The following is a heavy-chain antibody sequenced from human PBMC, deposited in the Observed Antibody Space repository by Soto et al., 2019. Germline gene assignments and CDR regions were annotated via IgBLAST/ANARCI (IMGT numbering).Heavy chain of an antibody. D-gene: IGHD2-15*01. J-gene: IGHJ5*02. V-gene: IGHV1-69*04. CDR1: GGTFSSYT. CDR3: ARDVGYCSGGSCYNWFDP. CDR2: IIPILGIA. Sequence: GASVKVSCKASGGTFSSYTISWVRQAPGQGLEWMGRIIPILGIANYAQKFQGRVTITADKSTSTAYMELRSLRSDDTAVYYCARDVGYCSGGSCYNWFDPWGQGTLVTVSS.